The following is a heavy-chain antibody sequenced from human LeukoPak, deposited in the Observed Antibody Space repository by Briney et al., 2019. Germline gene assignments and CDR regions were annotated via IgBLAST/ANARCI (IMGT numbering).Heavy chain of an antibody. Sequence: PGGSLRLSCAASGFTFSDYYKSWIRQAPGKGVEWVSYISSSGSTIYYADSVKGRFTISRDNAKTSLYLQMNSLRAEDTAVYYCARGGITMIVDGMDVWGQGTTVTVSS. J-gene: IGHJ6*02. V-gene: IGHV3-11*01. D-gene: IGHD3-22*01. CDR1: GFTFSDYY. CDR3: ARGGITMIVDGMDV. CDR2: ISSSGSTI.